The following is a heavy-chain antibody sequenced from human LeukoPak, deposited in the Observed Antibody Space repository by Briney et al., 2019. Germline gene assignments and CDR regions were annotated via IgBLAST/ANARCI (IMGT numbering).Heavy chain of an antibody. CDR2: ISPGDSDT. J-gene: IGHJ5*02. V-gene: IGHV5-51*01. CDR1: GYSFTSYW. D-gene: IGHD3-9*01. CDR3: ARPVYYDILTGYYHEEWFDP. Sequence: AESLKICCEGCGYSFTSYWIGGRRPMAGKGLEWMGIISPGDSDTRYRPSFQGQVTISADNSISTSYLQWSSLKASDTAMYYCARPVYYDILTGYYHEEWFDPWGQGTLVTVSS.